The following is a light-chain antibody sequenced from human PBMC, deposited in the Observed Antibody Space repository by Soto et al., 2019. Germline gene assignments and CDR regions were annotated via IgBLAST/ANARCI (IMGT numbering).Light chain of an antibody. CDR1: QSIGPN. Sequence: TQSPATLSVSPGESVTLSCRASQSIGPNLAWYQHLPGQAPRLLMYSASLRATGIPARFSGSGSGTQLTLTISSLQSEHYEVYYCQHNHNWRPEGTFGPGTRVDIK. CDR2: SAS. CDR3: QHNHNWRPEGT. V-gene: IGKV3-15*01. J-gene: IGKJ3*01.